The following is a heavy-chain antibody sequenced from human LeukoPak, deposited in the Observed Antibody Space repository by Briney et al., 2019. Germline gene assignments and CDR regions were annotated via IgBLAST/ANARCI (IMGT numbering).Heavy chain of an antibody. CDR3: ARGYSSGWYFGEYYFDY. V-gene: IGHV4-34*01. Sequence: PSETLSLTCAVYGGSFSGYYWSWIRQPPGKGLEWIGEINHSGSTNYNPSLKSRVTISADTSKNQFSLKLSSVTAADTAVFYCARGYSSGWYFGEYYFDYWGQGTLVTVSS. CDR1: GGSFSGYY. CDR2: INHSGST. D-gene: IGHD6-19*01. J-gene: IGHJ4*02.